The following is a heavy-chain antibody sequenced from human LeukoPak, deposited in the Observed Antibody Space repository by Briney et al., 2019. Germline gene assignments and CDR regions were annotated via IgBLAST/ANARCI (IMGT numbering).Heavy chain of an antibody. V-gene: IGHV1-2*06. J-gene: IGHJ3*02. Sequence: ASVKVSCKSSGYTFTDYYIHWVRQAPGQGLEWMGRINPNSGGTDYVQKFQGRVTMTRDTSLTTAYMDLTRLRSTATAIYYCTREETRTSAFDIWGQGTMVTVSS. CDR2: INPNSGGT. D-gene: IGHD1-1*01. CDR1: GYTFTDYY. CDR3: TREETRTSAFDI.